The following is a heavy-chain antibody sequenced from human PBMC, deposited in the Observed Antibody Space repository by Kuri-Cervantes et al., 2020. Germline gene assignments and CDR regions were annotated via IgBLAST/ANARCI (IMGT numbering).Heavy chain of an antibody. CDR2: IIPIFGTA. V-gene: IGHV1-69*06. Sequence: KISCAASGFTFSSYAISWVRQAPGQGLEWMGGIIPIFGTANYAQKFQGRVTITADKSTSTAYMELSSLRSEDTAVYYCARGDLVVVTAIHRRFFDYWGQGTLVTVSS. CDR3: ARGDLVVVTAIHRRFFDY. CDR1: GFTFSSYA. D-gene: IGHD2-21*02. J-gene: IGHJ4*02.